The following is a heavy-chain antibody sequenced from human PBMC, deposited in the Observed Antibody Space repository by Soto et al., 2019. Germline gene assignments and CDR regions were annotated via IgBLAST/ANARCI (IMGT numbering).Heavy chain of an antibody. CDR1: VFTFSNAW. J-gene: IGHJ1*01. CDR3: TTARGTYGVEYFQH. CDR2: IKSKTDGGTT. V-gene: IGHV3-15*01. Sequence: GWSLRLSCASSVFTFSNAWMSWVRQAPGKGLEWVGRIKSKTDGGTTDYAAPVKGRFTISRDDSKNTLSLQMNSLKTEDTAVYYCTTARGTYGVEYFQHWGQGTLVTVSS. D-gene: IGHD4-17*01.